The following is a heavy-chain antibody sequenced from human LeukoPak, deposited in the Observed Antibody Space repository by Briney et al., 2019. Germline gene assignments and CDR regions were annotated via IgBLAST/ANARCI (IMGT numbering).Heavy chain of an antibody. D-gene: IGHD3-16*02. CDR2: ISAYNGNT. CDR1: GYTFTGYY. J-gene: IGHJ4*02. Sequence: ASVKVSCKASGYTFTGYYMHWVRQAPGQGLEWMGWISAYNGNTNYAQKLQGRVTMTTDTSTSTAYMDLRSLRSDDTAVYYCARGGPKYDYVWGSYRPHDYWGQGTLVTVSS. V-gene: IGHV1-18*04. CDR3: ARGGPKYDYVWGSYRPHDY.